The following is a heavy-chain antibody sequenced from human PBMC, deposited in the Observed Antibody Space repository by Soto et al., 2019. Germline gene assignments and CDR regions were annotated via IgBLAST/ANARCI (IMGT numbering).Heavy chain of an antibody. J-gene: IGHJ6*02. Sequence: QVQLVESGGGVVQPGRSLRLSCAASGFTFSSYAMHWVRQAPGKGLEWVAVISYDGSNKYYADSVKGRFTISRDNSKNTLYLQMNSLRAEDTAVYYCARDHRILITVTNYYYYGMDVWGQGTTVTVSS. CDR3: ARDHRILITVTNYYYYGMDV. CDR1: GFTFSSYA. CDR2: ISYDGSNK. D-gene: IGHD4-17*01. V-gene: IGHV3-30-3*01.